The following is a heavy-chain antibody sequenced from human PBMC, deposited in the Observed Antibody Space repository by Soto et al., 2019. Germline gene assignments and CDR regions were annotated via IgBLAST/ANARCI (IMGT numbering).Heavy chain of an antibody. CDR1: GYNFTTYA. Sequence: ASVKVSCKASGYNFTTYAILWVRQAPGQRPEWMGWINAGKGNTQSSQKFQGRVTMALDTSASTAYMELRRLKSADTAVYSCAGGERLYFYYYGMDVWGQGSTVTVSS. D-gene: IGHD3-3*01. CDR3: AGGERLYFYYYGMDV. J-gene: IGHJ6*02. CDR2: INAGKGNT. V-gene: IGHV1-3*01.